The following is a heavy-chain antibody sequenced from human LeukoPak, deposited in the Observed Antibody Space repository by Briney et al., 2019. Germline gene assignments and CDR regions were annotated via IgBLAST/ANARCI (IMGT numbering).Heavy chain of an antibody. CDR3: ASITMTRGY. V-gene: IGHV1-2*02. CDR1: GYTF. Sequence: ASVKVSCKASGYTFMHWVRQAPGQGLEWMGWINPNNGVTKYAQKFQGRVSMTRDTSISTAYMELSRLRSDDTAVYYCASITMTRGYWGQGTLVTVSS. J-gene: IGHJ4*02. D-gene: IGHD3-22*01. CDR2: INPNNGVT.